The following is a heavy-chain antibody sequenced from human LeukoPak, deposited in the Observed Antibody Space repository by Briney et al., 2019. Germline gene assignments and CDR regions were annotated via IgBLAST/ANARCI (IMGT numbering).Heavy chain of an antibody. V-gene: IGHV3-30*03. J-gene: IGHJ4*02. CDR1: GFTFSSYG. Sequence: SGGSLRLSCAASGFTFSSYGMHWVRQAPGKGLEWVAVISYDGSNKYYADSVKGRFTIFRDNSKNTLYLQMNSLRAEDTAVYYCARDPVSTGLQINSDYWGQGTLATVSS. CDR3: ARDPVSTGLQINSDY. CDR2: ISYDGSNK. D-gene: IGHD3-16*01.